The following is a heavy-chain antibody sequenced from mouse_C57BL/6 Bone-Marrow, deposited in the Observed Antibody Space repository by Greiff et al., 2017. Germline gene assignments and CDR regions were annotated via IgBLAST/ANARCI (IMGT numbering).Heavy chain of an antibody. CDR3: ARGGYDYCDALYYFDY. V-gene: IGHV1-64*01. CDR2: IHPNSGST. J-gene: IGHJ2*01. CDR1: GYTFTSYW. Sequence: QVQLQQPGAELVKPGDSVKLSCKASGYTFTSYWMHWVKQRPGQGLEWIGMIHPNSGSTNYNEKFKSKATRTVDKSSSTFYMQLSSLTSEDSAVYYCARGGYDYCDALYYFDYWGQGTTLTVSS. D-gene: IGHD2-4*01.